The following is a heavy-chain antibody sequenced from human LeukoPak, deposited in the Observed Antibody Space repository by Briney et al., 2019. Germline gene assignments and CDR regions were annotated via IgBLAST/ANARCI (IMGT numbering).Heavy chain of an antibody. CDR1: GFTFSSYY. Sequence: GGSLRLSCVASGFTFSSYYMSLVRQAPGKGLEWVAHIDPDGNDKYYVASVKARLNISRDNAKHSIYLQVNSLRAEDTAVYYCAREVAVGIGAYNYWGQGTLVTVSS. V-gene: IGHV3-7*01. CDR3: AREVAVGIGAYNY. D-gene: IGHD6-13*01. CDR2: IDPDGNDK. J-gene: IGHJ4*02.